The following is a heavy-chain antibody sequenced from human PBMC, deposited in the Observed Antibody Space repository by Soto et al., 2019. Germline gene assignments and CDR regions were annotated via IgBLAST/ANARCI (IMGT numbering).Heavy chain of an antibody. CDR3: ARDEWRTNGVCYIY. D-gene: IGHD2-8*01. CDR1: GFTFSDYY. CDR2: ISSSGSTI. V-gene: IGHV3-11*01. J-gene: IGHJ4*02. Sequence: LRLSCAASGFTFSDYYMSRIRQAPGKGLEWVSYISSSGSTIYYADSVKGRFTISRDNAKNSLYLQMNSLRAEDTAVYYCARDEWRTNGVCYIYWGQGTLVTVSS.